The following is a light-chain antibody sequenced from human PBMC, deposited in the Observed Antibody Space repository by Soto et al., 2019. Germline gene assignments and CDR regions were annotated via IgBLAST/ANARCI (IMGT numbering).Light chain of an antibody. Sequence: QSVLTQPPSVSGAPGQRVTISCTGSSSNLGSGFDVQWYQQLPGTAPKLLIYYNDNRPSGVPDRFSGSKSGYTASLTVSGLQTEDEAFYYCSSSAGIYHYLVFGGGTKLTVL. CDR3: SSSAGIYHYLV. CDR1: SSNLGSGFD. CDR2: YND. V-gene: IGLV1-40*01. J-gene: IGLJ3*02.